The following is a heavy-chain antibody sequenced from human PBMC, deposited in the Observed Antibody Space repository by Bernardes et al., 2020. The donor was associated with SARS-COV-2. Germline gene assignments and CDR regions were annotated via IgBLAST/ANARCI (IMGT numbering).Heavy chain of an antibody. V-gene: IGHV3-48*03. CDR1: GFTFSTYE. Sequence: GGSLRLSCAASGFTFSTYEMNWVRQAPGKGLEWVSYISNSGSSIYYADSVKGRFTISRDNAKNTLYLQMKSLRAEDTAVYYCVRARYHDFWSHYGYFDHWGRGTLVTVSS. D-gene: IGHD3-3*01. CDR2: ISNSGSSI. CDR3: VRARYHDFWSHYGYFDH. J-gene: IGHJ4*02.